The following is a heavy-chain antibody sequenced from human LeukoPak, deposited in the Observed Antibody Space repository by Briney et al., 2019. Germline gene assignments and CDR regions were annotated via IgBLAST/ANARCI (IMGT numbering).Heavy chain of an antibody. CDR2: IYSSGYT. D-gene: IGHD1/OR15-1a*01. CDR3: ARGEHSADY. V-gene: IGHV4-4*07. J-gene: IGHJ4*02. CDR1: GGSINSHY. Sequence: PSETLSLTCTVSGGSINSHYWNWNRQPAGKGLEWIGRIYSSGYTNYNPSLKSRISMSVDTSRNQFSLSLTSLTAADTAVYYCARGEHSADYWGQGTLVTVSS.